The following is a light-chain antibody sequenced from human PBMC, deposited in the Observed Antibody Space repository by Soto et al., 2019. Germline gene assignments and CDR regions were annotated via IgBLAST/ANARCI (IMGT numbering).Light chain of an antibody. V-gene: IGKV3-11*01. CDR2: DAS. Sequence: EIVLTQSPATLSLSPGARATLSCRASQSVSSYLAWYQQKPGQAPRLLIYDASNRATGIPARFSGSGSGTDFTLTISSLEPEDFAVYYCQQRSNWPSITFGQGTRLEIK. J-gene: IGKJ5*01. CDR1: QSVSSY. CDR3: QQRSNWPSIT.